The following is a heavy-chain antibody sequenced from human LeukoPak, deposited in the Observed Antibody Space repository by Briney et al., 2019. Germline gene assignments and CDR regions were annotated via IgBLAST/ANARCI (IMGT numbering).Heavy chain of an antibody. J-gene: IGHJ4*02. V-gene: IGHV1-2*02. CDR3: AREPVAVAGTGLYY. CDR1: GYTFTGYY. CDR2: INPNSGGT. Sequence: ASVKVSFKASGYTFTGYYMHWVRQAPGQGLEWMGWINPNSGGTNYAQKFQGRVTMTRDTSISTAYMELSRLRSDDTAVYYCAREPVAVAGTGLYYWGQGTLVTVSS. D-gene: IGHD6-19*01.